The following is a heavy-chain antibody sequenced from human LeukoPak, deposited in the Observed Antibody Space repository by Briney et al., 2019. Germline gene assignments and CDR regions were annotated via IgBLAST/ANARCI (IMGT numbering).Heavy chain of an antibody. Sequence: SETLSLTCTVSGGSISSSSYYWGWIRQPPGKGPEWIGSIYYSGSTYYNPSLKSRVTISVDTSKNQFSLKLSSVTAADTAVYYCAREGTAGTNLNWFDPWGQGTLVTVSS. CDR2: IYYSGST. D-gene: IGHD1-1*01. CDR1: GGSISSSSYY. J-gene: IGHJ5*02. V-gene: IGHV4-39*07. CDR3: AREGTAGTNLNWFDP.